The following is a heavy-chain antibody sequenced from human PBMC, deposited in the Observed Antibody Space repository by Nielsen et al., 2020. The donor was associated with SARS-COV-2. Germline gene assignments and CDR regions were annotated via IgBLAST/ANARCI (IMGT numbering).Heavy chain of an antibody. D-gene: IGHD6-19*01. J-gene: IGHJ4*02. CDR2: INTNTGNP. V-gene: IGHV7-4-1*02. CDR3: ARDHGSGWYMIHDY. Sequence: ASVKVSCKASGYTSTSYAMNWVRQAPGQGLEWMGWINTNTGNPTYAQGFTGRFVFSLDTSVSTAYLQISSLKAEDTAVYYCARDHGSGWYMIHDYWGQGTLVTVSS. CDR1: GYTSTSYA.